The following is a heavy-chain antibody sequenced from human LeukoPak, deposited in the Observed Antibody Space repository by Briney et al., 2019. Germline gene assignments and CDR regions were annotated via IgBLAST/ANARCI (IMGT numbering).Heavy chain of an antibody. D-gene: IGHD6-19*01. Sequence: GGSLRLSCAASGFTFSSYAMSWVRQAPGKGLEWVSAISGSGGSTYYADSVKGRFTISRDNSKNTLYLQMNSPRAEDTAVYYCAATGIAVAGPYYFDYWGQGTLVTVSS. CDR1: GFTFSSYA. J-gene: IGHJ4*02. V-gene: IGHV3-23*01. CDR3: AATGIAVAGPYYFDY. CDR2: ISGSGGST.